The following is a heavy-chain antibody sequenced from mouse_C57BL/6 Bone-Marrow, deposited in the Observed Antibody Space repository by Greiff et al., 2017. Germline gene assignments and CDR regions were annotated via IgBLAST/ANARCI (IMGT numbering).Heavy chain of an antibody. CDR1: GYTFTSYW. CDR2: IDPSDSYT. J-gene: IGHJ2*01. D-gene: IGHD2-3*01. Sequence: VQLQQPGAELVRPGTSVTLSCKASGYTFTSYWMHWVKQRPGQGLEWIGVIDPSDSYTNYNQKFKGKATLTVDTSSSTAYMQLSSLTSEDSAVYYCARTPPSFYPYFDYWGQGTTLTVSS. CDR3: ARTPPSFYPYFDY. V-gene: IGHV1-59*01.